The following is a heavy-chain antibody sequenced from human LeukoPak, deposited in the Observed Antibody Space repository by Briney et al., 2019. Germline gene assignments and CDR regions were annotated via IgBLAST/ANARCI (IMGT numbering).Heavy chain of an antibody. Sequence: ASETLSLTCTVSGGSISSYYWSWIRQPPGKGLEWIGYIYYSGSTNYNPSLKSRVTISVDTSKNQFSLKLSSVTAADTAVYYCAREWNYYAFGIWGQGTMVSVSS. J-gene: IGHJ3*02. CDR2: IYYSGST. D-gene: IGHD1-7*01. V-gene: IGHV4-59*12. CDR1: GGSISSYY. CDR3: AREWNYYAFGI.